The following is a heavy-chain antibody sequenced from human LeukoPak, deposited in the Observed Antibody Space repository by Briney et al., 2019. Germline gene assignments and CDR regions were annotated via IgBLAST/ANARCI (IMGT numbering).Heavy chain of an antibody. Sequence: GGSLRLSCAASGFTVSSNYMSWVRQAPGKGLEWVSVIYSGGSTYYADSVKGRFTISRDNSKNTLYLQMNSLRAEDTAVYYCAQLTGVDYGRGLDFDYWGQGTLVTVSS. D-gene: IGHD4-17*01. CDR2: IYSGGST. CDR1: GFTVSSNY. J-gene: IGHJ4*02. V-gene: IGHV3-53*05. CDR3: AQLTGVDYGRGLDFDY.